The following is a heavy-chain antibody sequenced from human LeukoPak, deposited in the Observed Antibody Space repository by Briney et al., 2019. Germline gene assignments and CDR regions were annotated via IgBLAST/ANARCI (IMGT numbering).Heavy chain of an antibody. CDR1: GFTFSSYW. Sequence: GGSLRLSCAASGFTFSSYWMSWVRQAPGKGLEWVANIKQDGSEKYYVDSVKGRFTISRDNAKNSLYLQMNSLRAEDTAVYYCAREQGSGYYGGRGDYWGQGTLVTASS. D-gene: IGHD3-22*01. CDR2: IKQDGSEK. CDR3: AREQGSGYYGGRGDY. J-gene: IGHJ4*02. V-gene: IGHV3-7*01.